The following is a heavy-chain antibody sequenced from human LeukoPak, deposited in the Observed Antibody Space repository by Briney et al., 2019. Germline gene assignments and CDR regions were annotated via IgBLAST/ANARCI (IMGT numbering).Heavy chain of an antibody. J-gene: IGHJ3*02. CDR1: GGSISSYY. Sequence: PSETLSLTCTVSGGSISSYYWSWIRQPPGKGLEWIGYIYYSGSTNYNPSLKSRVTISVDTSKNQFSLKLSSVTAADTAVYYCARERRWLQSDAFDIWGQGTMVTVSS. V-gene: IGHV4-59*01. D-gene: IGHD5-24*01. CDR3: ARERRWLQSDAFDI. CDR2: IYYSGST.